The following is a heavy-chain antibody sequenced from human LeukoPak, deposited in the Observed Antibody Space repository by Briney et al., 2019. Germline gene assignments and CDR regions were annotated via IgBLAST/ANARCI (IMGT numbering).Heavy chain of an antibody. D-gene: IGHD6-13*01. CDR3: VRDPKQQLVPWYFDL. V-gene: IGHV1-69*13. Sequence: SVKVSCKASGGTFSSYAISWVRQAPGQGLEWMGGIIPIFGTANYAQKFQGRVTITADESTSTAYMELSSLRSEDTAVYYCVRDPKQQLVPWYFDLWGRGTLVTVSS. CDR2: IIPIFGTA. CDR1: GGTFSSYA. J-gene: IGHJ2*01.